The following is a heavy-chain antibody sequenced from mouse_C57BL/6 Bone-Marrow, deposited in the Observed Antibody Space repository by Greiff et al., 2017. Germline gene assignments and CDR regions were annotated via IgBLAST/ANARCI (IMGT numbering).Heavy chain of an antibody. CDR3: ARHPGLSYAMDY. CDR1: GFTFSAYG. Sequence: EVQLQESGGGLVQPGASLKLSCAASGFTFSAYGMAWVRQAPRKGPEWVAFFSNLAYSIYYADTVTGRFTFSRENAKNTLYLEMSSLRSEDTAMDYCARHPGLSYAMDYWGQGTSVTVSS. J-gene: IGHJ4*01. V-gene: IGHV5-15*01. CDR2: FSNLAYSI.